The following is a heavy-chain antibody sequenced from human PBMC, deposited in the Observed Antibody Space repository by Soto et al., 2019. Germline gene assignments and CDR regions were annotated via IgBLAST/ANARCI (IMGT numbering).Heavy chain of an antibody. Sequence: GTSLRISSAAPGLTSSRYAMHWVRQAPGKGLEWVAVISYDGRNKYYADSVKGRFTISRDNSKNTLYLQMNSLRAEDTAVYYCARDPVAYCGGDCRTFDYWGQGTLVTVSS. J-gene: IGHJ4*02. CDR3: ARDPVAYCGGDCRTFDY. V-gene: IGHV3-30*04. CDR2: ISYDGRNK. D-gene: IGHD2-21*02. CDR1: GLTSSRYA.